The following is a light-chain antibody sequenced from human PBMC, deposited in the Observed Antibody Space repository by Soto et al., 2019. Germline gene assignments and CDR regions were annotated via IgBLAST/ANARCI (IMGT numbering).Light chain of an antibody. CDR1: QSVSTY. CDR2: GAS. V-gene: IGKV3-20*01. J-gene: IGKJ1*01. CDR3: LQLLAYPRA. Sequence: EIVLTQSQGPLSLSPGERATLSCMASQSVSTYLAWYQQKGGLAHRLLIFGASSRATGIPDRFSGTQSGTDFKLNISRLESEDSAVYYCLQLLAYPRAFGQETKVEIK.